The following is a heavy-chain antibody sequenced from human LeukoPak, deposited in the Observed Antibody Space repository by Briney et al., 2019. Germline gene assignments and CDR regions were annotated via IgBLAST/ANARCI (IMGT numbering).Heavy chain of an antibody. V-gene: IGHV3-23*01. CDR2: ISGSGGST. J-gene: IGHJ4*02. CDR3: AKGSGSYLSPLYYFDY. D-gene: IGHD1-26*01. CDR1: GFTFSSYG. Sequence: GGSLSLSCAASGFTFSSYGMSWVRQAPGKGLEWVSAISGSGGSTYYADSVKGRFTISRDNSKNTLYLQMNSLRSEDTAVYYCAKGSGSYLSPLYYFDYWGEGTLGTVSS.